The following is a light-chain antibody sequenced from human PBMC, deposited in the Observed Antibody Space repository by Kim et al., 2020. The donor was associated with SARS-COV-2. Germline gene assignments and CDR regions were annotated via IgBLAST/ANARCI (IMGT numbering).Light chain of an antibody. CDR3: HTRDISLNHWV. CDR2: GKN. CDR1: SLRNHY. J-gene: IGLJ3*02. Sequence: SSELTQDPAVSVALGQTVTITCQGDSLRNHYATWYQQKPRQAPLLLIFGKNNRPSGIPDRFSGSYSGNTASLTISGTQADDEADYFCHTRDISLNHWVFGGGTQLTVL. V-gene: IGLV3-19*01.